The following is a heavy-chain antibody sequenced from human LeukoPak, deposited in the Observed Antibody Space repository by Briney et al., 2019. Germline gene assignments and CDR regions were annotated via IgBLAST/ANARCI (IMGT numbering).Heavy chain of an antibody. CDR3: AKHIVLMVYAIPPTYGMDV. J-gene: IGHJ6*02. CDR1: GFTFSSYD. Sequence: GGSLRLSCAASGFTFSSYDMHWVRQAPGKGLEWVSAISGSGGSTYYADSVKGRFTISRDNSKNTLYLQMNGLRAEDTAVYYCAKHIVLMVYAIPPTYGMDVWGQGTTVTVSS. V-gene: IGHV3-23*01. CDR2: ISGSGGST. D-gene: IGHD2-8*01.